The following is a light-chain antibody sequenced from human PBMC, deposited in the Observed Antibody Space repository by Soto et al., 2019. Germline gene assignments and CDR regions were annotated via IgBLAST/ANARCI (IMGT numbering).Light chain of an antibody. CDR1: QSISTW. CDR3: QQYFTYSRT. J-gene: IGKJ2*02. Sequence: DIQMTQSPSTLSASVGDRVTITCRASQSISTWLAWYQHKPGKAPKLLIYQASSLEGGVPSRFSGSGSGTEFTLTIISLQPDDFATYYCQQYFTYSRTFGQGTKVE. V-gene: IGKV1-5*03. CDR2: QAS.